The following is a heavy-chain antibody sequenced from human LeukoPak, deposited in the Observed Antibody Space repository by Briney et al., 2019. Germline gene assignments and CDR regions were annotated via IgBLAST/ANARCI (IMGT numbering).Heavy chain of an antibody. J-gene: IGHJ6*03. D-gene: IGHD1-26*01. CDR3: ARAVGFYYYYYMDV. V-gene: IGHV1-2*02. CDR2: INPNSGGT. CDR1: GYTFTSYA. Sequence: ASVKVSCKASGYTFTSYAMNWVRRAPGQGLEWMGWINPNSGGTNYAQKFQGRVTMTRDTSISTAYMELSRLRSDDTAVYYCARAVGFYYYYYMDVWGKGTTVTISS.